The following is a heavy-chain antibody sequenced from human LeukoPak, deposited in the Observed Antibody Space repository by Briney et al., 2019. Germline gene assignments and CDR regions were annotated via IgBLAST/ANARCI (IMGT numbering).Heavy chain of an antibody. Sequence: GGSLRLACAASGFTFSSYAMSWVRQAPGKGLEGVSSISGSGGSTHYADSVKGRCTISRDNSKNTLYLQMNSLRAQDTAVYYCARSDWGLDYWGQGTLVTVSS. J-gene: IGHJ4*02. CDR2: ISGSGGST. CDR3: ARSDWGLDY. D-gene: IGHD7-27*01. V-gene: IGHV3-23*01. CDR1: GFTFSSYA.